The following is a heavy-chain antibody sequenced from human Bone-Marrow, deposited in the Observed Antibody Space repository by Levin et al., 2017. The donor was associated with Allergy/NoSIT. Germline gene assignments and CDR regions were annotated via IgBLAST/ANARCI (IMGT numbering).Heavy chain of an antibody. V-gene: IGHV3-23*01. CDR2: ISGSGGST. CDR1: GFTFSSYA. Sequence: GGSLRLSCAASGFTFSSYAMSWVRQAPGKGLEWVSAISGSGGSTYYADSVKGRFTISRDNSKNTLYLQMNSLRAEDTAVYYCAKGEDVGPERLLTRDYWGQGTLVTVSS. CDR3: AKGEDVGPERLLTRDY. J-gene: IGHJ4*02. D-gene: IGHD1-14*01.